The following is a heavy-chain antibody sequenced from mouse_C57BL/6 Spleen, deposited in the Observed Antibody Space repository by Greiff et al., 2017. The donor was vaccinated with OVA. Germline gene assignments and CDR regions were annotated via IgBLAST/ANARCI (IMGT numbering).Heavy chain of an antibody. CDR1: GYTFTSYC. Sequence: VQLQQSGAELAKPGASVKLSCKASGYTFTSYCMRWVKQRPGQGLEWIGYINPSSGYTNYNQKFKDKATLTADKSSSTAYMQLSSLTYEDSAVYFCARAGRWLQHMDYWGQGTTLTVSS. J-gene: IGHJ2*01. D-gene: IGHD2-3*01. CDR2: INPSSGYT. CDR3: ARAGRWLQHMDY. V-gene: IGHV1-7*01.